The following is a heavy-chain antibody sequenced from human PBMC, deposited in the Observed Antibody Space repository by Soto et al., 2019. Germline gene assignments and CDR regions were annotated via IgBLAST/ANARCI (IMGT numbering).Heavy chain of an antibody. V-gene: IGHV3-7*01. CDR1: GFTFSSYW. CDR2: IKQDGSEK. CDR3: ATDQTYYYGSGSYYTA. J-gene: IGHJ5*02. D-gene: IGHD3-10*01. Sequence: GGSLRLSCAASGFTFSSYWMSWVRQAPGKGLEWVANIKQDGSEKYYVDSVKGRFTISRDNAKNSLYLQMNSLRAEDTAVYYCATDQTYYYGSGSYYTAWGQGTLVTVYS.